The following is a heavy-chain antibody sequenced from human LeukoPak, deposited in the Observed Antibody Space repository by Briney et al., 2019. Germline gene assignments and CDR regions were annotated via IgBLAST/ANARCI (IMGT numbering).Heavy chain of an antibody. CDR1: GFTFSSYA. V-gene: IGHV3-23*01. J-gene: IGHJ3*02. CDR3: APYCSSTSCYADAFDI. Sequence: PGGSLRLSCAASGFTFSSYAMSWVRQAPGKGLEWVSAISGSGGSTYYADSVKGRFTISRDNSKNTLYLQMNSLRAEDTAVYYCAPYCSSTSCYADAFDIWGQGTMVTVSS. CDR2: ISGSGGST. D-gene: IGHD2-2*01.